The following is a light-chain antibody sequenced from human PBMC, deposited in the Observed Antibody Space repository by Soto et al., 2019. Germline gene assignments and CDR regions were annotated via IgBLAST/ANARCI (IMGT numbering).Light chain of an antibody. Sequence: EIVLTQSPGTLSLSPGERATLYCRASQSVSRSYLAWYQQNPGQAPRLLIYGASSRATGIPDRFSGSGPWTDFTLTISRLEPDDFAVYYCQQYGSSPPITFGLGTQVHIK. CDR3: QQYGSSPPIT. CDR1: QSVSRSY. CDR2: GAS. V-gene: IGKV3-20*01. J-gene: IGKJ3*01.